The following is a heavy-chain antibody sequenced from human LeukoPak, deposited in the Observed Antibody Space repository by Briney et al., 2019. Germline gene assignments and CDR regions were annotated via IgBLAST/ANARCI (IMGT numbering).Heavy chain of an antibody. CDR3: ARGTRYRYFDWLLPDLDY. V-gene: IGHV3-48*01. CDR2: ISSSSSTI. CDR1: GFTFSSYS. Sequence: QPGGSLRLSCAASGFTFSSYSMNWVRQAPGKGLEWVSYISSSSSTIYYADSVKGRFTISRDNAKNSLYLQMNSLRAEDTAVYYCARGTRYRYFDWLLPDLDYWGQGTLVTVSS. J-gene: IGHJ4*02. D-gene: IGHD3-9*01.